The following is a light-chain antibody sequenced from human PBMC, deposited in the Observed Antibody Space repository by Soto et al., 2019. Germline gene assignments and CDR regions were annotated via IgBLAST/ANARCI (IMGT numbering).Light chain of an antibody. CDR3: SSYTTSSTRV. CDR1: SSDVGGYKF. J-gene: IGLJ3*02. V-gene: IGLV2-14*01. CDR2: EVS. Sequence: QSALTQPASVSGSPGQSMTISCTGTSSDVGGYKFVSWYQQHPGKAPKLMIYEVSNRPSGVSNRFSGSKSGNTASLTISGLQAEDEADYYCSSYTTSSTRVFGGGTQLTVL.